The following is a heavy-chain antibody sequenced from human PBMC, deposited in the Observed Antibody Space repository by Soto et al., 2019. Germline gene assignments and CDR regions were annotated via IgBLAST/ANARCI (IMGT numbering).Heavy chain of an antibody. CDR2: IIPIFGTA. CDR3: ARQHNISSSGQGWDWFDP. J-gene: IGHJ5*02. Sequence: SVKVSCKASGGTFSSYAISWVRQAPGQGLEWMGGIIPIFGTANYAQKFQGRVTITADKSTSTAYMELSSLRSEDTAVYYCARQHNISSSGQGWDWFDPWGQGTLVTVSS. V-gene: IGHV1-69*06. CDR1: GGTFSSYA. D-gene: IGHD2-2*01.